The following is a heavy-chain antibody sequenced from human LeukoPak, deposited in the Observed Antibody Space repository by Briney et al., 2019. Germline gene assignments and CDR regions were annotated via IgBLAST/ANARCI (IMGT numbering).Heavy chain of an antibody. CDR1: GGSNSSSNW. V-gene: IGHV4-4*02. J-gene: IGHJ4*02. CDR2: IYHSGST. Sequence: SETLSLTCAVSGGSNSSSNWWSWVRQPPGKGLEWIGEIYHSGSTNYNPSLKSRVTISVDKSKNQFSLKLSSVTAADTAVYYCARHLPSSGGSCYDYWGQGTLVTVSS. CDR3: ARHLPSSGGSCYDY. D-gene: IGHD2-15*01.